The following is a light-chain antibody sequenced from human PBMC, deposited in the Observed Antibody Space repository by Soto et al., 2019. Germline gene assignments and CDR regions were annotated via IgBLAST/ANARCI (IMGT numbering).Light chain of an antibody. CDR2: GAS. Sequence: EIVLTQSPGTLSLSPGERATLSCRASQSISSTYLAWYQQRPGQAPRLLIYGASSRATAIPDRFSGSGSGTDFSLTISRLEPEDLAVYYCQQYGSSPPYTFGQGTNLEIK. V-gene: IGKV3-20*01. CDR1: QSISSTY. J-gene: IGKJ2*01. CDR3: QQYGSSPPYT.